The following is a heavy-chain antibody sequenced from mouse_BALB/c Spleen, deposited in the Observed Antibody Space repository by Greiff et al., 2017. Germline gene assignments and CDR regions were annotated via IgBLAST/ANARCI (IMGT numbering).Heavy chain of an antibody. V-gene: IGHV7-1*02. CDR3: ARDAAYGSSFFAY. D-gene: IGHD1-1*01. CDR1: GFTFSDFY. J-gene: IGHJ3*01. CDR2: SRNKANDYTT. Sequence: DVKLVESGGGLVQPGGSLRLSCATSGFTFSDFYMEWVRQPPGKRLEWIAASRNKANDYTTEYSASVKGRFIVSRDTSQSILYLQMNALRAEDTAIYHCARDAAYGSSFFAYWGQGTLVTVSA.